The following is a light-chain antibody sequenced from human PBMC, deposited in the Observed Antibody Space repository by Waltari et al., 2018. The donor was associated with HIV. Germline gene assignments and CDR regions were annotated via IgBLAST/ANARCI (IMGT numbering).Light chain of an antibody. V-gene: IGKV1-39*01. CDR1: QSISNY. Sequence: DIQMTQSPSSLSASVGDRVTITCRASQSISNYLNWYQQKPGKPPNLLIYAASSLQSGVPSRFSGSGSGTDFTLTITSLQPEDFATYYCQQSYSTLTFGGGTKVEIK. CDR3: QQSYSTLT. J-gene: IGKJ4*01. CDR2: AAS.